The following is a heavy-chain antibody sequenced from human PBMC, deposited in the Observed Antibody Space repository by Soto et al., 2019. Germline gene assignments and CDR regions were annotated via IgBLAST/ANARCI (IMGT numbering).Heavy chain of an antibody. J-gene: IGHJ6*02. CDR2: IYHSGST. CDR1: GGSINSGDYA. D-gene: IGHD6-13*01. CDR3: AGIRIAAAGGGLDV. V-gene: IGHV4-30-2*01. Sequence: QLQLQESGSGLVKPSQTLSLTCGVSGGSINSGDYAWSWIRQPPGKGLAWMGYIYHSGSTYYNPSLKSRVTILIDRSKNQFSLKLSSVTAADTAVYYCAGIRIAAAGGGLDVWGQGTTVTVSS.